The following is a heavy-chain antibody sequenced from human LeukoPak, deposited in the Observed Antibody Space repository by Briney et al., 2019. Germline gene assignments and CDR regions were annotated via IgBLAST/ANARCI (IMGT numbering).Heavy chain of an antibody. CDR2: VYTSGST. CDR1: GGSLSSYY. V-gene: IGHV4-4*07. CDR3: AKAVFSYDSSAFFFNP. D-gene: IGHD3-22*01. Sequence: SETLSLTCTVSGGSLSSYYWSWIRQPAGKGLEWIGRVYTSGSTNYNPSLKSRVTMSIDTSKNQFSLEVSSVTAADTAVYYCAKAVFSYDSSAFFFNPWGQGTLVTVSS. J-gene: IGHJ5*02.